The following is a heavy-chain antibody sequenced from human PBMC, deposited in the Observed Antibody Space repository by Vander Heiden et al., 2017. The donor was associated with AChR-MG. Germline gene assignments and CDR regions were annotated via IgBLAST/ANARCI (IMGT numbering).Heavy chain of an antibody. Sequence: QVQLVQSGAEVKKPGSSVKVSCKASGGTFSSYAISWVRQAPGQGLEWMGGIIPIFGTANYAQKVQGRVTITADKSTSTAYMELRRMRSEDTAVYYYARSRAAQTYGMDVWGQGTTVTVSS. CDR3: ARSRAAQTYGMDV. V-gene: IGHV1-69*06. J-gene: IGHJ6*02. CDR1: GGTFSSYA. CDR2: IIPIFGTA. D-gene: IGHD6-6*01.